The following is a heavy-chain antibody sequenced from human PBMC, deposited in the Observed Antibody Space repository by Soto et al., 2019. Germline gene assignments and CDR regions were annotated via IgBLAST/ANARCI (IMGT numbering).Heavy chain of an antibody. D-gene: IGHD3-10*02. CDR1: GLSLSTSGEA. CDR2: IYWDDDK. V-gene: IGHV2-5*02. CDR3: AHYVSTSPAGWFDP. J-gene: IGHJ5*02. Sequence: QITLKESGPTLVQPTQTLTLTCTFSGLSLSTSGEAVGWIRQPPGKALEWLALIYWDDDKSYNPTLKTRLTITKDTSKNQVVLTLTNMDPGDTATYYCAHYVSTSPAGWFDPWGQGILVTVSS.